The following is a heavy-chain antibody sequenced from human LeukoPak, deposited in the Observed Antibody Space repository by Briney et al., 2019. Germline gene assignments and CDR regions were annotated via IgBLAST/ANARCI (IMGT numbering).Heavy chain of an antibody. Sequence: RASVKVSCKASGYTFTGYYMHWVRQAPGQGLEWMGWINPNSDGTNYAQKFQGRVTMTRDTSISTAYMELSRLRSDDTAVYYCARDLPQGMTTVTNDDYWGQGTLVTVSS. CDR3: ARDLPQGMTTVTNDDY. D-gene: IGHD4-17*01. J-gene: IGHJ4*02. V-gene: IGHV1-2*02. CDR1: GYTFTGYY. CDR2: INPNSDGT.